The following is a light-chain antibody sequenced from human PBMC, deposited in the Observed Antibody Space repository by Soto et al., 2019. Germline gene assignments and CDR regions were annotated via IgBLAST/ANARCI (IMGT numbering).Light chain of an antibody. CDR1: SSNIGGNS. CDR3: GTWDSSLSAYV. V-gene: IGLV1-51*01. CDR2: DDY. Sequence: QCVLTQPPSVSAAPGQKVTISCSGSSSNIGGNSVSWYQQLPGTAPKLLIYDDYKRPSGIPDRFSGSKSGTSATLGITGLQTGDEADYYCGTWDSSLSAYVFGTGTKATV. J-gene: IGLJ1*01.